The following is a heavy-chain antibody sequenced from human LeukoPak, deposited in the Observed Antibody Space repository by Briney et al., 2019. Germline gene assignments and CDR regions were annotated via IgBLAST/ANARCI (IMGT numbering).Heavy chain of an antibody. D-gene: IGHD2-2*01. CDR2: INPSSGGT. J-gene: IGHJ4*02. CDR3: ARDVGEYCSSINCHASDY. CDR1: GYTFTGYY. Sequence: VASVKVSCKASGYTFTGYYMHWVRQAPGQGLEWMGWINPSSGGTNYAQKFHGRVAMTRDTSISTVYMELSRLRSDDTAVYYCARDVGEYCSSINCHASDYWGQGTLVTVSS. V-gene: IGHV1-2*02.